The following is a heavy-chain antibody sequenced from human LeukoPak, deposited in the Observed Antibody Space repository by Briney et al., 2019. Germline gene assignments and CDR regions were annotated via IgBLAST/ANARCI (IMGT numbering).Heavy chain of an antibody. Sequence: GGSLRLSCAASGFTFSNYAMTWVRQAPGKGLEWVSVISASGGSTYYADSVKGRFTISRDNSKNTLFLQMNSLKTEDTAVYYCTSWVLYRHRRGYPFDYWGQGTLVTVSS. D-gene: IGHD3-22*01. V-gene: IGHV3-23*01. J-gene: IGHJ4*02. CDR1: GFTFSNYA. CDR3: TSWVLYRHRRGYPFDY. CDR2: ISASGGST.